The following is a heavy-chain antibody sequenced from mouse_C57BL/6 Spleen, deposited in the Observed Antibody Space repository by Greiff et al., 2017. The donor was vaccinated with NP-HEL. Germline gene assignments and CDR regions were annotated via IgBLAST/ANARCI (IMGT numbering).Heavy chain of an antibody. D-gene: IGHD1-1*01. CDR1: GFTFTDYY. J-gene: IGHJ4*01. CDR2: IRNKANGYTT. Sequence: EVKLVESGGGLVQPGGSLSLSCAASGFTFTDYYMSWVRQPPGKALEWLGFIRNKANGYTTEYSASVKGRFTISRDNSQSILYLQMNALRAEDSATYYCASHYYYGSRYYAMDYWGQGTSVTVSS. V-gene: IGHV7-3*01. CDR3: ASHYYYGSRYYAMDY.